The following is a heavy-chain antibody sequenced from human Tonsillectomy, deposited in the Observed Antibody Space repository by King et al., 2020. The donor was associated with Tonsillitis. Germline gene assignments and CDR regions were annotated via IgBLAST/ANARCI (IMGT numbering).Heavy chain of an antibody. J-gene: IGHJ4*02. CDR3: TTADDTYYYDSSGYYSFDY. CDR1: GFTFSNAW. Sequence: VQLVESAGGLVKPGGSLRLSCAASGFTFSNAWMNWVRQAPGKGLEWVGRIKSKTDGGTTDYAAPVKGRFTISRDDSKNTLYLQMNSLKTEDTAVYYCTTADDTYYYDSSGYYSFDYWGQGTLVTVSS. D-gene: IGHD3-22*01. V-gene: IGHV3-15*07. CDR2: IKSKTDGGTT.